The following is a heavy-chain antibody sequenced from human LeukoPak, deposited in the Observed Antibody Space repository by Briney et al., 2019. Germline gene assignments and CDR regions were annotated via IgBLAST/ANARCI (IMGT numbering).Heavy chain of an antibody. V-gene: IGHV4-39*01. Sequence: PSETLSLTCTVSGGSISSSSYYWGWIRQPPGKGLEWIGSIYYSGSTYYNPSLKSRVTISGDTSKNQFSLKLSSVTAADTAVYYCARRETDSSDPSSLDAFDIWGQGAMVTVSS. CDR3: ARRETDSSDPSSLDAFDI. CDR2: IYYSGST. CDR1: GGSISSSSYY. J-gene: IGHJ3*02. D-gene: IGHD6-19*01.